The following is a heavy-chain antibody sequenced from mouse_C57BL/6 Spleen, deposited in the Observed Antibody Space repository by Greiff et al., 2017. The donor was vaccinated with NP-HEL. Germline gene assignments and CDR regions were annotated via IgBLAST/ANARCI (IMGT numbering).Heavy chain of an antibody. CDR3: ARERWPYYSNYERYYFDY. J-gene: IGHJ2*01. CDR2: INYDGSST. CDR1: GFTFSDYY. V-gene: IGHV5-16*01. Sequence: EVKLVESEGGLVQPGSSMKLSCTASGFTFSDYYMAWVRQVPEKGLEWVANINYDGSSTYYLDSLKSRFIISRDNAKNILYLQMSSLKSEDTATYYCARERWPYYSNYERYYFDYWGQGTTLTVSS. D-gene: IGHD2-5*01.